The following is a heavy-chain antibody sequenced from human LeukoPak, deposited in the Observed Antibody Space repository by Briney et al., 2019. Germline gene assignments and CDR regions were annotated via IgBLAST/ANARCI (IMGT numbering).Heavy chain of an antibody. CDR3: ASTERLGYYDFWSGYPFYYYGMDV. CDR1: GFTVSSNY. Sequence: GGSLRLSCAASGFTVSSNYMSWVRQAPGKGLGWVSVIYSGGSTYYADSVKGRFTISRDNSKNTLYLQMNSLRAEDTAVYYCASTERLGYYDFWSGYPFYYYGMDVWGQGTTVTVSS. V-gene: IGHV3-66*01. D-gene: IGHD3-3*01. J-gene: IGHJ6*02. CDR2: IYSGGST.